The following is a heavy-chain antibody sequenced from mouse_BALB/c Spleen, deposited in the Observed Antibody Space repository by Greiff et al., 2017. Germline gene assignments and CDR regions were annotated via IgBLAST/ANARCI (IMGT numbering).Heavy chain of an antibody. V-gene: IGHV5-17*02. CDR1: GFTFSSFG. J-gene: IGHJ2*01. Sequence: EVMLVESGGGLVQPGGSRKLSCAASGFTFSSFGMHWVRQAPEKGLEWVAYISSGSSTIYYADTVKGRFTISRDNPKNTLFLQMTSLRSEDTAMYYCARNYCDSNYHTLDYWGQGTTLTVSS. D-gene: IGHD1-1*01. CDR2: ISSGSSTI. CDR3: ARNYCDSNYHTLDY.